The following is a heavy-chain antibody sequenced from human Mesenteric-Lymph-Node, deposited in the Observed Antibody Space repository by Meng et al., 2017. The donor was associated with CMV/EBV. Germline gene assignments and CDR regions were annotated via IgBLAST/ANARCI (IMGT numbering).Heavy chain of an antibody. D-gene: IGHD5-12*01. CDR1: GGVFSGYY. CDR3: AMGPSISPLRS. J-gene: IGHJ5*02. CDR2: IDHSGSP. Sequence: SETLSLTYAVHGGVFSGYYWSWVRQAPGKGLEWIGEIDHSGSPNYNPSLRSRITMSLDTSKSQFSLRLTSLTAADTAVYYCAMGPSISPLRSWGQGTLVTVSS. V-gene: IGHV4-34*01.